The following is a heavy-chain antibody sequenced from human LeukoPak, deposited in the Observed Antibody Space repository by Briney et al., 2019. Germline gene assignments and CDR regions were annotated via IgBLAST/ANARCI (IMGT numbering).Heavy chain of an antibody. CDR3: AREYCTTTCYFDY. CDR1: GHSISSHY. Sequence: SETLSLTCTVSGHSISSHYWSWIRQSPGKGLEWIGYVHYSGGATYNPSLKSRVTISVATSKTQFSLKLSSVTAADTAVYYCAREYCTTTCYFDYWGQGMLVTVSS. V-gene: IGHV4-59*11. J-gene: IGHJ4*02. CDR2: VHYSGGA. D-gene: IGHD2-8*01.